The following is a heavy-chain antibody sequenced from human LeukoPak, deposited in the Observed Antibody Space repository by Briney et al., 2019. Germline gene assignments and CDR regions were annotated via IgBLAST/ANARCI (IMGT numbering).Heavy chain of an antibody. V-gene: IGHV3-23*01. CDR1: GFNFGSYS. CDR3: ARKSASGNYPLDY. J-gene: IGHJ4*02. D-gene: IGHD3-10*01. CDR2: ISADSATT. Sequence: GGSLRLSCAASGFNFGSYSMTWVRQAPGKGLEWVSVISADSATTFYADSVKGRFTISRDNAKNTVFLQMSSLRADDTAPYYCARKSASGNYPLDYWGQGTLVTVSS.